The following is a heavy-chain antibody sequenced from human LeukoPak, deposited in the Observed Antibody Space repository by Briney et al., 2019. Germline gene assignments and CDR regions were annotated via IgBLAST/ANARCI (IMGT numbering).Heavy chain of an antibody. Sequence: SETLSLTCTVSGGSISSYYWSWIRQPPGKGLEWIGYIYYSGSTNSNPSLKSRVTISVDTSKNQFSLKLSSVTAADTAVYYCARKKMATIPEDYWGQGTLVTVSS. V-gene: IGHV4-59*01. CDR3: ARKKMATIPEDY. CDR1: GGSISSYY. CDR2: IYYSGST. J-gene: IGHJ4*02. D-gene: IGHD5-24*01.